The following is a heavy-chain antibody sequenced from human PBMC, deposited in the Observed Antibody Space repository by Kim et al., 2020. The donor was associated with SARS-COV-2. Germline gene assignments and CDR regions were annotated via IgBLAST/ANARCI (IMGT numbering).Heavy chain of an antibody. Sequence: ADSVRGRFTNSRDNSKNTLYLQMNSLRAEDTAVYYCAKVLGGVVIATNDYWGQGTLVTVSS. V-gene: IGHV3-23*01. D-gene: IGHD2-21*01. CDR3: AKVLGGVVIATNDY. J-gene: IGHJ4*02.